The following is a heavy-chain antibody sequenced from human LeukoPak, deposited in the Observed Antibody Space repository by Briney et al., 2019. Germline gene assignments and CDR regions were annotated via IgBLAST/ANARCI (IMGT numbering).Heavy chain of an antibody. D-gene: IGHD3-22*01. Sequence: GGSLRLSCAASGFTFSSYWMNWARQAPGKGLEWVASINHNGNVNYYVDSVKGRFTISRDNAKNSLYLQMNSLRAADTAVYYCARDDYYDSSGSGWDYWGQGTLVTVSS. V-gene: IGHV3-7*01. J-gene: IGHJ4*02. CDR3: ARDDYYDSSGSGWDY. CDR2: INHNGNVN. CDR1: GFTFSSYW.